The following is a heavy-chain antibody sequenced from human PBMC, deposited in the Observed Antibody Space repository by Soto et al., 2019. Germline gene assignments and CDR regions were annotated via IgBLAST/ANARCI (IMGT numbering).Heavy chain of an antibody. V-gene: IGHV4-39*01. CDR1: GGSISSSSYY. CDR2: IYYSGST. Sequence: SETLSLTCTVSGGSISSSSYYWGWIRQPPGKGLEWIGSIYYSGSTYYNPSLKSRVTISVDTSKNQFSLKLSSVTAADTAVYYCARLGLYPYCFDYWGQGTLVTVS. CDR3: ARLGLYPYCFDY. J-gene: IGHJ4*02. D-gene: IGHD3-16*02.